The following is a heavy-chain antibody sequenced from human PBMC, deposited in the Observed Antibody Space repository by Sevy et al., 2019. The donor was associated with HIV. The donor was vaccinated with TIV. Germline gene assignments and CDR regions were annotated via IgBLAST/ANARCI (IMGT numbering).Heavy chain of an antibody. V-gene: IGHV3-48*02. J-gene: IGHJ4*02. Sequence: GGSLRLSCAASGLTFSSYSMNWVRQAPGKGLEWVSYISSSSSTIYYADSVKGRFTISRDNAKNSLYLQMNSLRDEDTAVYYCARDQVGEYSGYGGGEGSLGYWGQGTLVTVSS. D-gene: IGHD5-12*01. CDR2: ISSSSSTI. CDR3: ARDQVGEYSGYGGGEGSLGY. CDR1: GLTFSSYS.